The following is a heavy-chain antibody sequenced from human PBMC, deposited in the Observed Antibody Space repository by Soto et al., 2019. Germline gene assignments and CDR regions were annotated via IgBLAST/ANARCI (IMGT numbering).Heavy chain of an antibody. CDR1: GFTFSSYA. J-gene: IGHJ6*03. V-gene: IGHV3-23*01. Sequence: VQLLESGGGLVQPGGSLRLSCAASGFTFSSYAMSWVRQAPGKGLEWVSAISGSGGSTYYADSVKGRFTISRDNSKNTLYLQMNSLRAEDTAVYYCASDPIPGYYYYMDVWGKGTTVTVSS. CDR2: ISGSGGST. CDR3: ASDPIPGYYYYMDV.